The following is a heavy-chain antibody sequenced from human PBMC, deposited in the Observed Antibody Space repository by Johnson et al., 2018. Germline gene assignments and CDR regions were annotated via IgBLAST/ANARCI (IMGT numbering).Heavy chain of an antibody. D-gene: IGHD1-20*01. V-gene: IGHV1-69*12. CDR2: IIPLFGTP. Sequence: QVQLVQSGAEVKKXGSSXKVXCKASGGTFSRYAISWVRQAPGQGLEWMGGIIPLFGTPTYAQRFQGRLTITADESTTTAYMELSSLRSEDTSLYYCARDVSGTTLGWFDSWGQGTLVTVSS. J-gene: IGHJ5*01. CDR3: ARDVSGTTLGWFDS. CDR1: GGTFSRYA.